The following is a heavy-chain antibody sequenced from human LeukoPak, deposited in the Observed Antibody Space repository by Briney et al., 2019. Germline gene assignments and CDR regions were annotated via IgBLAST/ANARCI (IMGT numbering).Heavy chain of an antibody. D-gene: IGHD5-12*01. V-gene: IGHV3-48*04. CDR2: ITATSDSI. J-gene: IGHJ4*02. Sequence: GGSLRLSCAASGFTFSTYNMNWVRQAPGKGLEWVSYITATSDSIYYADAVKGRFAISRDNAKNSLYLQMNGLGAEDTAVYYCARDRYSGYEFDYWGQGTLVTVS. CDR3: ARDRYSGYEFDY. CDR1: GFTFSTYN.